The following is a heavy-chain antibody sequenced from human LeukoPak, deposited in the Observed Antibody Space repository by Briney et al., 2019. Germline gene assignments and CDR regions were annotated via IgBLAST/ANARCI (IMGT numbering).Heavy chain of an antibody. CDR3: ARHVSGTHHE. CDR2: IYYSGNT. Sequence: SEILSLTCTVSGDSVTSSNYYWGWIRQPPGKGLDWIGTIYYSGNTYYNPSLKSRVTISVDTSKNQFSLKLSSVTAADTAVYYCARHVSGTHHEWGQGTLVIVSS. D-gene: IGHD1-1*01. V-gene: IGHV4-39*01. J-gene: IGHJ4*02. CDR1: GDSVTSSNYY.